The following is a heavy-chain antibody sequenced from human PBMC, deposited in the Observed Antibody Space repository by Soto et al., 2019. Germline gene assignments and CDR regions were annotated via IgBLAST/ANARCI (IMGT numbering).Heavy chain of an antibody. CDR3: TRENVAGITGIDD. CDR1: GFNVGAFA. J-gene: IGHJ4*01. D-gene: IGHD1-20*01. V-gene: IGHV3-23*01. CDR2: ISVSDAFI. Sequence: GGSLRLSGAASGFNVGAFAVNWFRQAPGKGLEWVSGISVSDAFIYYADSVRGRFSISRDASENILYLQMNSLRVDDKAVYYCTRENVAGITGIDDWGPGTLVTVSS.